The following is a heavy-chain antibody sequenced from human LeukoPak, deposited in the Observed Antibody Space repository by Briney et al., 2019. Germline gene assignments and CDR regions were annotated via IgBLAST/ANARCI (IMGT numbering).Heavy chain of an antibody. CDR2: ISSRSNFI. J-gene: IGHJ3*02. V-gene: IGHV3-21*01. Sequence: GGSLRLSCAASGFTFSSYTMNWVRQAPGKGLEWVSSISSRSNFIYYADSLKGRFTISRDNAKNSLYLQMNSLRAEDTAVYYCARDFEWELHKANAFDIWGQGTMVTVSS. CDR1: GFTFSSYT. CDR3: ARDFEWELHKANAFDI. D-gene: IGHD1-26*01.